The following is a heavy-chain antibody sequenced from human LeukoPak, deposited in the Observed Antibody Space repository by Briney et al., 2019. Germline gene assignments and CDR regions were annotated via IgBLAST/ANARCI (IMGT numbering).Heavy chain of an antibody. CDR2: ISSKSGRI. Sequence: GGSLRLSCAASGFTFDDYAMHWVRQAPGKGLEWVSGISSKSGRIAYADSVKGRFTISRDNAKNTLYLQMNSLRAEDTAIYYCARDAVETSGWYGHWFDPWGQGTLVTVSS. J-gene: IGHJ5*02. V-gene: IGHV3-9*01. CDR1: GFTFDDYA. D-gene: IGHD6-19*01. CDR3: ARDAVETSGWYGHWFDP.